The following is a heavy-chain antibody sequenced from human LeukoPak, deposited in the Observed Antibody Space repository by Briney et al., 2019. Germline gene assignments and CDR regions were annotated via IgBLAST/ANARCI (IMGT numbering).Heavy chain of an antibody. CDR1: GYTFTIYA. CDR3: ARLRDYSNYVEYFEY. J-gene: IGHJ4*02. D-gene: IGHD4-11*01. Sequence: GASVKISCKASGYTFTIYAMHWVRQAPGQRLEWMGWINAGNGDTKYSQNFQGRVTMTRDTSASTAYMELSSLRSEDTAVYYCARLRDYSNYVEYFEYWGQGTLVTVST. CDR2: INAGNGDT. V-gene: IGHV1-3*01.